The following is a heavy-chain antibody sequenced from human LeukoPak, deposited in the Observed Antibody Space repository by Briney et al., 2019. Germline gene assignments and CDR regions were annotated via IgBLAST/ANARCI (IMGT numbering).Heavy chain of an antibody. CDR1: GYTFTSYG. Sequence: GASVKVSCKASGYTFTSYGISWVRQAPGQGLEWMGWISAYNGNTNYAQKLQGRVTMTTDTSTSTAYMELSSLRSEDTAVYYCARDGDCSSTSCYHAFDIWGQGTMVTVSS. J-gene: IGHJ3*02. CDR2: ISAYNGNT. D-gene: IGHD2-2*01. CDR3: ARDGDCSSTSCYHAFDI. V-gene: IGHV1-18*01.